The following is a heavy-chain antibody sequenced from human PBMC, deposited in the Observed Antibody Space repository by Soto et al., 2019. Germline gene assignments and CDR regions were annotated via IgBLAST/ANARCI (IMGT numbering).Heavy chain of an antibody. D-gene: IGHD2-21*02. Sequence: QVQLVQSGAEVKKPGASVKVSCKASGYTFTSYGISWVRQAPGQGLEWMGWSSAYSGNTNYAQKLQGRVTMTTDTSTSTAYMELRSLRSDDTAVYYCARDKGAYRGGDCYSTWFDPWGQGTLVTVSS. CDR2: SSAYSGNT. V-gene: IGHV1-18*01. CDR3: ARDKGAYRGGDCYSTWFDP. J-gene: IGHJ5*02. CDR1: GYTFTSYG.